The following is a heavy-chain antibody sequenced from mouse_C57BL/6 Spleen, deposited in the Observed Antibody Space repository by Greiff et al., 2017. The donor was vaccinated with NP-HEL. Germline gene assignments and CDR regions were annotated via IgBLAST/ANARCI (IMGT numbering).Heavy chain of an antibody. Sequence: QVQLKQSGAELARPGASVKLSCKASGYTFTSYGISWVKQRTGQGLEWIGEIYPRSGNTYYNEKFKGKATLTADKSSSTAYMELRSLTSEDSAVYFCAREFITTVVATPGYFDVWGTGTTVTVSS. D-gene: IGHD1-1*01. J-gene: IGHJ1*03. V-gene: IGHV1-81*01. CDR1: GYTFTSYG. CDR2: IYPRSGNT. CDR3: AREFITTVVATPGYFDV.